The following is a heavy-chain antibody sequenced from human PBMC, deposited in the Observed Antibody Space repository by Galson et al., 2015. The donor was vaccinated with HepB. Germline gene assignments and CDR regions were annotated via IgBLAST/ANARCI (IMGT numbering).Heavy chain of an antibody. CDR3: ARDVDWALGY. CDR1: GYTFNKYG. V-gene: IGHV1-18*01. Sequence: SVKVSCKASGYTFNKYGISWVRQAPGQGLEWMGWISTKRGNTKHAQSFQGRVTMTTETSTNTAYMELRSLRSADTAVYYCARDVDWALGYWGQGTLVTVSS. CDR2: ISTKRGNT. D-gene: IGHD3-9*01. J-gene: IGHJ4*02.